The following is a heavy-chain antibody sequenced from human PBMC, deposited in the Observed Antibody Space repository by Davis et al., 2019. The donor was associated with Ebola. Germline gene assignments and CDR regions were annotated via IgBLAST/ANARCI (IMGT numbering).Heavy chain of an antibody. CDR1: GGSISTYY. D-gene: IGHD4-17*01. CDR2: IYYSGSA. V-gene: IGHV4-59*12. Sequence: SETLSLTCSISGGSISTYYWSWIRQPPGKGLEWIGYIYYSGSANYNPSLQSRVTISVDTSKNQFSLNLSSVTAADTAVYYCAREGPYGDCFDYWGQGTLVTVSS. J-gene: IGHJ4*02. CDR3: AREGPYGDCFDY.